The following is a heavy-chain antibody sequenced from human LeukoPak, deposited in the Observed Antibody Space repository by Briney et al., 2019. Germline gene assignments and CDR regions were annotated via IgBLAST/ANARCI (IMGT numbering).Heavy chain of an antibody. CDR1: GFIFSNYA. CDR3: AKWGDYDVLTGYYVSDF. J-gene: IGHJ4*02. CDR2: ISGRSNNT. D-gene: IGHD3-9*01. Sequence: HSGGSLRLSCAASGFIFSNYAMYWVRQAPGKGLEWVSAISGRSNNTYYADSVKGRFTISRDSSKNTLYLQMNSLRADDTAVCYCAKWGDYDVLTGYYVSDFWGQGTLVTVSS. V-gene: IGHV3-23*01.